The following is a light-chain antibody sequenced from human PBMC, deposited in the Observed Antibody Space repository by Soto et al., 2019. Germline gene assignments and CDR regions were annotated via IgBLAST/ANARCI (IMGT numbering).Light chain of an antibody. CDR1: QTVASNY. CDR2: GAS. CDR3: QQYTNSRWT. J-gene: IGKJ1*01. V-gene: IGKV3-20*01. Sequence: ETVLTQSPGTLSLSPGERVTLSCMASQTVASNYFAWYQQRPGQAPRLLMNGASTRATGVPDRFSGSGSGTDFTLTISRLEPEDFAVYYCQQYTNSRWTFGQGTKVDIK.